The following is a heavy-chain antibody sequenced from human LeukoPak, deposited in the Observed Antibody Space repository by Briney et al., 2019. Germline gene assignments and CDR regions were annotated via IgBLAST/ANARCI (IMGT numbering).Heavy chain of an antibody. V-gene: IGHV3-23*01. CDR3: AKPWYYYDSSGFDP. J-gene: IGHJ5*02. CDR2: ISGSGGST. Sequence: PGGSLRPSCAASGFTFSSYAMSWVRQAPGKGLEWVSAISGSGGSTYYADSVKGRFTISRDNSKNTLYLQMNSLRAEDTAVYYCAKPWYYYDSSGFDPWGQGTLVTVSS. D-gene: IGHD3-22*01. CDR1: GFTFSSYA.